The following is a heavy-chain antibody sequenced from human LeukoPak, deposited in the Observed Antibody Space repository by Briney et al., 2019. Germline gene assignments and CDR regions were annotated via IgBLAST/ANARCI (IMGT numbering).Heavy chain of an antibody. J-gene: IGHJ6*02. CDR1: GYPFISYG. Sequence: ASVKVSCKASGYPFISYGINWVRQAPGQGLEWMGWISAYNGDTNYAQKFQGRVTMTTDTSTSTAYMEVRSLRSEDTAVYYCARDDILTGYYIPRGGRENYGMDVWGQGTTITVSS. CDR2: ISAYNGDT. V-gene: IGHV1-18*01. D-gene: IGHD3-9*01. CDR3: ARDDILTGYYIPRGGRENYGMDV.